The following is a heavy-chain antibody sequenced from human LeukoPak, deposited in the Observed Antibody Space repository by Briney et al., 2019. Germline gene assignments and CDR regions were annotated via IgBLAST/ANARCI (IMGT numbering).Heavy chain of an antibody. CDR1: GFTFSSYS. CDR2: ISSSSSYI. CDR3: AREQDYGEAFDY. D-gene: IGHD4-17*01. V-gene: IGHV3-21*01. Sequence: GGSLRLSCAASGFTFSSYSMIWVRQAPGKGLEWVSSISSSSSYIYYADSVKGRFTISRDNAKNSLYLQMNSLRAEDTAVYYCAREQDYGEAFDYWGQGTLVTVSS. J-gene: IGHJ4*02.